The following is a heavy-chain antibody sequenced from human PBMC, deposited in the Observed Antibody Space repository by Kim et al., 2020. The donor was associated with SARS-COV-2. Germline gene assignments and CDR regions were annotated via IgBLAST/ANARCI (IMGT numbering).Heavy chain of an antibody. J-gene: IGHJ4*01. Sequence: GGSLRLSCAASGFTFSSYGMHWVRQAPGKGLEWVAVISYDGSNKYYADSVKGRFTISRDNSKNTLYLQMNSLRAEDTAVYYCAKSGVVITMVIHFDYWG. CDR1: GFTFSSYG. CDR3: AKSGVVITMVIHFDY. CDR2: ISYDGSNK. V-gene: IGHV3-30*18. D-gene: IGHD3-10*01.